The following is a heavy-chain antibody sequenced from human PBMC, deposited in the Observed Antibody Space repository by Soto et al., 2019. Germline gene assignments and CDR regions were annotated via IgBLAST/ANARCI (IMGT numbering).Heavy chain of an antibody. J-gene: IGHJ6*02. CDR1: GGSISSGGFY. CDR3: ARGPRQLGGYYYYGMDV. CDR2: IYDSGST. V-gene: IGHV4-31*03. Sequence: SETLSLTCSVSGGSISSGGFYWTWIRQHPGKGLEWIGFIYDSGSTYYNASLKSRVYISGDPSKNQFSLKLSSVTAADTAGYYCARGPRQLGGYYYYGMDVWGQWTTVTVSS. D-gene: IGHD1-1*01.